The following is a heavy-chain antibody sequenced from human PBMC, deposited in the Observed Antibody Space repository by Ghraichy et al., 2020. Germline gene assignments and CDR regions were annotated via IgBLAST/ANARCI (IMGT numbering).Heavy chain of an antibody. J-gene: IGHJ4*02. CDR3: AKDRSPHEGGPLDY. CDR1: GFTFDDYA. Sequence: GGSLRLSCAASGFTFDDYAMHWVRQAPGKGLEWVSLINWDGSLTYYPDSLKGRFTISRDNSKNSLYLQMHSLRPEDTALYYCAKDRSPHEGGPLDYWGQGTLVTVSS. CDR2: INWDGSLT. D-gene: IGHD3-16*01. V-gene: IGHV3-43D*03.